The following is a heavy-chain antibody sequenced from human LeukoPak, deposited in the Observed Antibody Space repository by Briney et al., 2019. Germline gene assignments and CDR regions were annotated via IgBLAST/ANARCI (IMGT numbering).Heavy chain of an antibody. CDR2: ISYDGSNK. Sequence: GRSLRPSCAASGFTSSSYAMHWVRQAPGKGLEWVAVISYDGSNKYYADSVKGRFTISRDNSKNTLYLQMNSLRAEDTAVYYCARGAYRSFDYWGQGTLVTVSS. CDR1: GFTSSSYA. CDR3: ARGAYRSFDY. D-gene: IGHD2-21*01. V-gene: IGHV3-30-3*01. J-gene: IGHJ4*02.